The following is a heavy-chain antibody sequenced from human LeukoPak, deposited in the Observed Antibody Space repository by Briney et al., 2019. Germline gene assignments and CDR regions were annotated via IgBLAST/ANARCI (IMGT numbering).Heavy chain of an antibody. Sequence: GRSLRLSCAASGFTLSSYWMHWVRQAPGKGLVWVSRINSDGSSTSYADSVKGRYTISRDNAKNTLYLQMNSLRAEDTGVYYCARIASHSSSWYDGGYWGQGTLVTVSS. J-gene: IGHJ4*02. CDR2: INSDGSST. CDR1: GFTLSSYW. V-gene: IGHV3-74*01. D-gene: IGHD6-13*01. CDR3: ARIASHSSSWYDGGY.